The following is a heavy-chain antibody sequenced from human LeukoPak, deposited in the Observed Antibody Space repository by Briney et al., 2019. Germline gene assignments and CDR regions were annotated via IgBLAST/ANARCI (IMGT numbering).Heavy chain of an antibody. D-gene: IGHD2-15*01. V-gene: IGHV3-23*01. CDR3: AKGGYSTWFDP. Sequence: GGALRLSCAASGFTFREHSMSLGRQAAGNGLEWVSNIRSNGGDTYHTDSVKGRFTISRDNSKNTLYLEMNSLRAGDTAVYYCAKGGYSTWFDPWGQGTLVTVSS. CDR2: IRSNGGDT. J-gene: IGHJ5*02. CDR1: GFTFREHS.